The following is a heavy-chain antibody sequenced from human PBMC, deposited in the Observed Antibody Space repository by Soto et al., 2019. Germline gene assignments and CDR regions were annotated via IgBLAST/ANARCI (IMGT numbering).Heavy chain of an antibody. CDR1: GFTFSSYS. V-gene: IGHV3-21*01. CDR3: ARDLVTMRITIVRRVFDY. J-gene: IGHJ4*02. CDR2: ISSSSSYI. D-gene: IGHD3-10*01. Sequence: EVQLVESGGGLVKPGGSLRLSCAASGFTFSSYSMNWVRQAPGKGLEWVSSISSSSSYIYYADSVKGRFTISRDNAKNSLYLQMNSLRAEDTAVYYCARDLVTMRITIVRRVFDYWGQGTLVTVSS.